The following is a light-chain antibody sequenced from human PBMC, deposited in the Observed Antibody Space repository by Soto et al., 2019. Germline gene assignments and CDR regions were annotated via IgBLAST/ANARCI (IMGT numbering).Light chain of an antibody. CDR2: AAS. CDR1: QSISNH. Sequence: IPMTKSPSSLSACVEDRVIITCRASQSISNHLNWYQQKPGKAPKLLIFAASSLQSGVPSRFSGSRSGPYFTLTIRSLQPEDFATLFCQQSYRSPPTLGQGTIVE. J-gene: IGKJ1*01. V-gene: IGKV1-39*01. CDR3: QQSYRSPPT.